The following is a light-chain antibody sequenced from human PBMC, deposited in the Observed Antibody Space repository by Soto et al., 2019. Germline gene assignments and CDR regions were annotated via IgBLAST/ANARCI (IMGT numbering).Light chain of an antibody. V-gene: IGKV3D-20*02. CDR2: GAS. Sequence: EIVLTQSPDTLSLSPGERATLSCRASQSVSTNSLAWYQQKRGQAPRPLIYGASRRATGTPDRFSGSGSGTDFTLTISSLEPEDFAVYYCQHRNNRPFSFGPGTKVDIK. J-gene: IGKJ3*01. CDR3: QHRNNRPFS. CDR1: QSVSTNS.